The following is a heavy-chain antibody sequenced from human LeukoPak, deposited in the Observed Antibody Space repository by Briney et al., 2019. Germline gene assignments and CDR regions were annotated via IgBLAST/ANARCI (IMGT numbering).Heavy chain of an antibody. CDR3: ARGGVGSTYHFNY. D-gene: IGHD1-26*01. J-gene: IGHJ4*02. CDR1: GYTFTGYY. Sequence: ASVKVSCKASGYTFTGYYMHWVRQAPGQGLEWMGRINPNSGGTNYAQKFQGRVTMTRDTSISTAYMELSRLRPDDTAVYYCARGGVGSTYHFNYWGQGTLVTVSS. CDR2: INPNSGGT. V-gene: IGHV1-2*06.